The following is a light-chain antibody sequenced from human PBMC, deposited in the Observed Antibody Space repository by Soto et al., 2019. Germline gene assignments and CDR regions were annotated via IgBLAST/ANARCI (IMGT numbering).Light chain of an antibody. CDR2: GVS. J-gene: IGKJ5*01. CDR3: LHFNDWPRFT. Sequence: EIEMTQSPATLSVSPGETATLSCRASQSVRDNLAWYQQKPGQAPRLLIFGVSARATGVPARFSGSGSGTEFTLTIDSLQPEDFAIYYCLHFNDWPRFTFGQGTRLEIK. V-gene: IGKV3-15*01. CDR1: QSVRDN.